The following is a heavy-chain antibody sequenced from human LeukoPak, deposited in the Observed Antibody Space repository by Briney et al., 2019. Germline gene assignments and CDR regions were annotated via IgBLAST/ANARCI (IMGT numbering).Heavy chain of an antibody. D-gene: IGHD2-15*01. CDR2: INGDGTNT. CDR1: GFTFSSHW. V-gene: IGHV3-74*01. J-gene: IGHJ4*02. CDR3: AREGIWSLDS. Sequence: GGSLRLSCAASGFTFSSHWMHWVRQAPGKGLVWVSRINGDGTNTPYVDSVKGRFTVSRDNVKNTLYLHMNSLRAEDTAVYYCAREGIWSLDSWGQGTLVTVSS.